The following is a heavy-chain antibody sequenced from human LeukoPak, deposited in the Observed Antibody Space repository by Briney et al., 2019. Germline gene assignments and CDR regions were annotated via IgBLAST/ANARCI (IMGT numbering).Heavy chain of an antibody. CDR1: GGSISSSSYY. V-gene: IGHV4-39*07. CDR3: ARAETDHYYFDY. CDR2: IYYSGST. J-gene: IGHJ4*02. Sequence: SETLSLTCTVSGGSISSSSYYWGWIRQSPGKGLEWIGSIYYSGSTYYNPSLKSRVTISVDRSKNQFSLKLSSVTAADTAVYYCARAETDHYYFDYLGQGILVTVSS. D-gene: IGHD3-10*01.